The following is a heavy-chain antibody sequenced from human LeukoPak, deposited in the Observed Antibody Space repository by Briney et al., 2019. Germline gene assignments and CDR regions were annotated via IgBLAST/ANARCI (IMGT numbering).Heavy chain of an antibody. CDR1: GFTVSGYY. V-gene: IGHV3-66*01. CDR3: ARVEGYGDYPYYFDY. J-gene: IGHJ4*02. Sequence: SGGSLRLSCAASGFTVSGYYMSWVRQAPGKGLEWVSVIYSGGSTDYADSVKGRFTIYRDNSKNTVFLQMNSLRAEDTAVYYCARVEGYGDYPYYFDYWGQGTLVTVSS. D-gene: IGHD4-17*01. CDR2: IYSGGST.